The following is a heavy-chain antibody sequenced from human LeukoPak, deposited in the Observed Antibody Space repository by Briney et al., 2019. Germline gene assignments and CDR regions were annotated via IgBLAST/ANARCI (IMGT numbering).Heavy chain of an antibody. V-gene: IGHV1-2*02. Sequence: ASVKVSCKASGYTFTAYYMHWVRQAPGQGLEWMGWINPNSGGTNYAQKFQGRVTMTRATSISTAYMDLNSLLSDDTAAYYCARDRSPAPGRSYGRGHFDYWGQGTLVTVSS. CDR1: GYTFTAYY. CDR3: ARDRSPAPGRSYGRGHFDY. D-gene: IGHD5-18*01. J-gene: IGHJ4*02. CDR2: INPNSGGT.